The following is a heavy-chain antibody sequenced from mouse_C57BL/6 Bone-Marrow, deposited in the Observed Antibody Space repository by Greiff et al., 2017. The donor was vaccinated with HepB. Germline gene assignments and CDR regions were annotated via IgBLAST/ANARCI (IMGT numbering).Heavy chain of an antibody. J-gene: IGHJ4*01. D-gene: IGHD4-1*01. Sequence: VKLMESGAELARPGASVKLSCKASGYTFTSYGISWVKQRTGQGLEWIGEIYPRSGNTYYNEKFKGKATLTADKSSSTAYMELRSLTSEDSAVYFCARSLGPYAMDYWGQGTSVTVSS. CDR1: GYTFTSYG. CDR3: ARSLGPYAMDY. V-gene: IGHV1-81*01. CDR2: IYPRSGNT.